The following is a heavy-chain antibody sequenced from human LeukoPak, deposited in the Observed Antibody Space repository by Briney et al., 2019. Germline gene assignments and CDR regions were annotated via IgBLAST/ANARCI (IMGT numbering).Heavy chain of an antibody. Sequence: PGGSLRLSCAASGFIFNNYGMHWVRQAPGKGLECVAVMSHDGRKKNYADSVKGRFTISRDNSKNTLYLQMDALRPEDTAVYYCAKAFGGIAAAGYLYYFEYWGQGALVTVSA. D-gene: IGHD6-13*01. V-gene: IGHV3-30*18. J-gene: IGHJ4*02. CDR3: AKAFGGIAAAGYLYYFEY. CDR2: MSHDGRKK. CDR1: GFIFNNYG.